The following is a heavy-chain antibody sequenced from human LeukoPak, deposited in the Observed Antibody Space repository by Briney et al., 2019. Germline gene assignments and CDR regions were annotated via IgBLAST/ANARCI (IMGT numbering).Heavy chain of an antibody. CDR1: GFTFDDYA. Sequence: GGSLRLSCAASGFTFDDYAMHWVRQAPGEGLEWVSLISWDGGSTYYADSVKGRFTISRDNSKNSLYLQMNSLRAEDSALYYCAKDWRSSGWFDYWGQGTLVTVSS. V-gene: IGHV3-43D*03. CDR3: AKDWRSSGWFDY. D-gene: IGHD6-19*01. J-gene: IGHJ4*02. CDR2: ISWDGGST.